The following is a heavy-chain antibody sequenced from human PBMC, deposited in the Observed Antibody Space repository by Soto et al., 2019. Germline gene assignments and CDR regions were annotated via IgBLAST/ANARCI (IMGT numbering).Heavy chain of an antibody. CDR1: GVSISSSSYY. D-gene: IGHD3-10*01. CDR2: IYYSGST. Sequence: SETLSLTCTVSGVSISSSSYYWGWIRQPPGKGLEWIGNIYYSGSTYYNPSLKSRVTISVDTSKNQFSLKLSSVTAADTAVYYCARERDGSGSPGYYYYYGMDVWGQGTTVT. CDR3: ARERDGSGSPGYYYYYGMDV. V-gene: IGHV4-39*02. J-gene: IGHJ6*02.